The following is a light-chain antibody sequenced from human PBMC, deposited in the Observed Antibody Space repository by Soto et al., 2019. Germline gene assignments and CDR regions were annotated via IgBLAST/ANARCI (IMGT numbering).Light chain of an antibody. J-gene: IGLJ1*01. CDR3: QVWDIMTDNYV. CDR2: YDS. Sequence: SSELTQPPSVSVAPEKTATITCGGNNIGNKRVHWYRQKPGQAPVLVISYDSDRPSGISERFYGSNSGNTATLTISRVEDGDEADYYCQVWDIMTDNYVFGPGTKVTVL. V-gene: IGLV3-21*04. CDR1: NIGNKR.